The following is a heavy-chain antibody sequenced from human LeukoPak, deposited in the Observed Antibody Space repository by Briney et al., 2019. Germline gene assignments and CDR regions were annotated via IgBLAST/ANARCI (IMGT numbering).Heavy chain of an antibody. CDR2: ISWNSGSI. CDR3: ARASRFLEWLLLGQGIDY. D-gene: IGHD3-3*01. CDR1: GFTFDDYA. V-gene: IGHV3-9*01. Sequence: GGSLRLSCAASGFTFDDYAMHWVRQAPGKGLEWVSGISWNSGSIGYADSVKGRFTISRDNAKNSLYLQMNSLRAEDTAVYYCARASRFLEWLLLGQGIDYWGQGTLVTVSS. J-gene: IGHJ4*02.